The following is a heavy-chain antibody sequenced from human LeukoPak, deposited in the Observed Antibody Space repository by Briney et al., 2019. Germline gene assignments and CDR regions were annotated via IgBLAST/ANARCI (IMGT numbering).Heavy chain of an antibody. D-gene: IGHD6-13*01. J-gene: IGHJ4*02. V-gene: IGHV3-9*01. CDR2: ISWNSGSI. CDR1: GFTFDDYA. CDR3: AKDIRDSSSWYYFDY. Sequence: PGGSLRLSCAASGFTFDDYAMHWVRQAPGKGLEWVSGISWNSGSIGYADSVKGRFTISRGNAKNSLYLQMNSLRAEDTALYYCAKDIRDSSSWYYFDYWGQGTLVTVSS.